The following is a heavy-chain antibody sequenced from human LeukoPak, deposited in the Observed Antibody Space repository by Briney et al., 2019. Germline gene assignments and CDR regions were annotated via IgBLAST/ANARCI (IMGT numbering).Heavy chain of an antibody. V-gene: IGHV1-2*06. CDR2: INPNSGGT. J-gene: IGHJ5*02. Sequence: ASVKVSCKASGYTFTGYYMHWVRQAPGQGLEWMGRINPNSGGTNYAQKFQGRVTMTRDTSISTAYMELNRLRSDDTAVYYCATPGYCSSTSCSNWFDPWGQGTLVTVSS. D-gene: IGHD2-2*01. CDR3: ATPGYCSSTSCSNWFDP. CDR1: GYTFTGYY.